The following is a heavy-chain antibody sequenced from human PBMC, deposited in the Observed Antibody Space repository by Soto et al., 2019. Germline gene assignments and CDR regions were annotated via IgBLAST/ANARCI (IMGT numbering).Heavy chain of an antibody. V-gene: IGHV4-4*02. J-gene: IGHJ5*02. Sequence: QVQLQESGPGLVKPSGTLSLTCAVSGGSINSSNWWTWVRQPPGKGLEWIGNIYHSGHTNYNPSLKSRLSMSGDKSKNQFSLRLSSVTAADTAIYYCGREGPATIAADLSWFDPWGQGTLVTVSS. CDR2: IYHSGHT. CDR1: GGSINSSNW. CDR3: GREGPATIAADLSWFDP. D-gene: IGHD6-13*01.